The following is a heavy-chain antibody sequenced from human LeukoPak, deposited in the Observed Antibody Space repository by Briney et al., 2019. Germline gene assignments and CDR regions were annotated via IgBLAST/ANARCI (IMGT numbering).Heavy chain of an antibody. J-gene: IGHJ4*02. CDR3: ARVQYCGGDCYLFDY. D-gene: IGHD2-21*01. CDR2: IYYSGST. Sequence: SETLSLTCTVSGGSISSGDYYWSWIRQPPGKGLEWIGYIYYSGSTYYNPSLKSRVTISVDTSKNQFSLKLSSVTAADTAVYYCARVQYCGGDCYLFDYWGQGTLVTVSS. CDR1: GGSISSGDYY. V-gene: IGHV4-30-4*02.